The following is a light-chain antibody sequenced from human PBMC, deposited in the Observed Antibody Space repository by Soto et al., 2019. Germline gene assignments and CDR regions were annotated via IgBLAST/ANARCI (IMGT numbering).Light chain of an antibody. CDR2: RNN. V-gene: IGLV1-47*01. J-gene: IGLJ1*01. Sequence: QSVLTQPPSASWTPGQRVTISCSGSSSNIGSNYVYWYQQLPGTAPKLLIYRNNQRPSGVPDRFSGSKSGTSASLAISGLRSEDEADYYCAAWDDSLSGQVFGTGTKVTVL. CDR3: AAWDDSLSGQV. CDR1: SSNIGSNY.